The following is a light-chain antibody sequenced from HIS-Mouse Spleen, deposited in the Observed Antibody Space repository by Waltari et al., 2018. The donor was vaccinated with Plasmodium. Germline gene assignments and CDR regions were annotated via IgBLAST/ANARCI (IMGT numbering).Light chain of an antibody. Sequence: AIRMTQSPSSFSASTGDRVTITCRASQGISSYLAWDQQKPGKAPKLLIYAASTLHSGVPSRFSGSGSGTDFTLTISCLQSEDFATYYGQQYYSYPYTFGQGTKLEIK. V-gene: IGKV1-8*01. CDR2: AAS. J-gene: IGKJ2*01. CDR3: QQYYSYPYT. CDR1: QGISSY.